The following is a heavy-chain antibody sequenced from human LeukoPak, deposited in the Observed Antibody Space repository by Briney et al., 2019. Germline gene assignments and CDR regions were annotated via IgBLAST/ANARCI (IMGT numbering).Heavy chain of an antibody. J-gene: IGHJ4*02. D-gene: IGHD6-13*01. CDR1: GFTFSSYA. Sequence: PGGSLRLSCAASGFTFSSYAMSWVRQAPGKGLEWVSAISGSSGSTYYADSVKGRFTISRDSSKNTLYLQMNSLRAEDTAVYYCAKDSVYSSSWYAGDYWGQGTLVTVSP. CDR3: AKDSVYSSSWYAGDY. V-gene: IGHV3-23*01. CDR2: ISGSSGST.